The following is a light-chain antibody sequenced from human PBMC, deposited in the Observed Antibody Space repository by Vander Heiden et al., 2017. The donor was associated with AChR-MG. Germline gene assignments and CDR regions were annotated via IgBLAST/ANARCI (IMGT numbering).Light chain of an antibody. CDR3: QAWDSRSNWV. J-gene: IGLJ3*02. CDR1: NLGDKY. Sequence: SYKLTQPPSVSVSPGQTATIICSGDNLGDKYVSWYQQKPGQPPLLVIYQKDKRPSGIPERFSGSNSGNTATLTISGTQSVDEADFFCQAWDSRSNWVFGGGTKLTVL. CDR2: QKD. V-gene: IGLV3-1*01.